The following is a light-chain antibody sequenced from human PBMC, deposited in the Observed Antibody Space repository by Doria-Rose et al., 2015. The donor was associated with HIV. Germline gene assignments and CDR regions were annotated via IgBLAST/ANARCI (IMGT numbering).Light chain of an antibody. CDR3: NSRDSSGNHVV. J-gene: IGLJ2*01. CDR2: GKN. CDR1: SLRSYY. V-gene: IGLV3-19*01. Sequence: QEPAVSVALGQTVRITYQGDSLRSYYASWYQQKPGQAPVVVIYGKNNRPSGIPDRFSGSSSGNTASLTITGAQAEDEADYYCNSRDSSGNHVVFGGGTKLTVL.